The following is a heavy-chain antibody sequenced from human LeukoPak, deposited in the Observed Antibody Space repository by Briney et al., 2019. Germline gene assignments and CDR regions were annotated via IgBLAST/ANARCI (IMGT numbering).Heavy chain of an antibody. Sequence: ASVTVSCKASGYTFTSYGISCGRQAPGQGVEWMGWIIAYNGNTNYAQKLQGRVTMTTDTSTSTAYMELRSRRSDDTAVYYCARDKLGYCSSTSRSPSSCGWFDPWGQGTLVTVSP. J-gene: IGHJ5*02. CDR3: ARDKLGYCSSTSRSPSSCGWFDP. CDR1: GYTFTSYG. CDR2: IIAYNGNT. D-gene: IGHD2-2*01. V-gene: IGHV1-18*01.